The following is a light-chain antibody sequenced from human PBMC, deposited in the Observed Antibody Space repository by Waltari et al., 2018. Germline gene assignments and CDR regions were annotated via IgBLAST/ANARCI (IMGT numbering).Light chain of an antibody. V-gene: IGKV1-39*01. CDR2: GAS. Sequence: DVQVTQSPSSLSASVGDSVTITCRTSQDIDRYLIWYQQKPGNAPKLLIYGASTLQRGVPSRFSGSASGTDFTLTVTNLQPDDFAVYFCQQSFSSPWTFGQGTRV. CDR1: QDIDRY. CDR3: QQSFSSPWT. J-gene: IGKJ1*01.